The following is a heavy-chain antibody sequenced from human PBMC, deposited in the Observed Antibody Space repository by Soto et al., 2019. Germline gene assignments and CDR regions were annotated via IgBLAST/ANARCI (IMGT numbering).Heavy chain of an antibody. CDR3: ARDKS. CDR2: IYSGDST. CDR1: GVSVNNNY. Sequence: EVKLVETGGGLIEPGGSLRLSGAASGVSVNNNYMGWVRQAPGKGLEWVSLIYSGDSTYYTDSVKGRFTISRDNSRNTLYLQMSSLRAEDTAVYYCARDKSWGPGTLVTVSS. V-gene: IGHV3-53*02. J-gene: IGHJ5*02.